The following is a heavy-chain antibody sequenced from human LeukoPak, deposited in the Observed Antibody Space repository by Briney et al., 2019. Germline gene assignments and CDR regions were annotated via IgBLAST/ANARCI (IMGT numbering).Heavy chain of an antibody. CDR1: GDSISSSTSY. CDR3: AKFTRDTYQDY. J-gene: IGHJ4*02. Sequence: SETLSLTCTVSGDSISSSTSYWGWIRQPPGRGLEWIGSIYYSGITFYNPSLKSRVTMSVDASKNQFSLKLTPVTAADTAIYYCAKFTRDTYQDYWGQGTLVTVSS. D-gene: IGHD2-2*01. CDR2: IYYSGIT. V-gene: IGHV4-39*01.